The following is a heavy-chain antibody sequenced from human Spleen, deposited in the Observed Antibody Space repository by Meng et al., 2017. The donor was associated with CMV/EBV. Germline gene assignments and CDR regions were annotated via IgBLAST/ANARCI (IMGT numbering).Heavy chain of an antibody. Sequence: GESLKISCAASGFAVSSNYMTWVRQAPGKGLEWVSITYSGGTTYYADSVKGRFTISRDNSKKTLYLQMNSLRAEDTAVYYCAHSPGARGYYYYGMDVWGQGTTVTVSS. J-gene: IGHJ6*02. V-gene: IGHV3-53*01. CDR2: TYSGGTT. CDR1: GFAVSSNY. CDR3: AHSPGARGYYYYGMDV. D-gene: IGHD3-10*01.